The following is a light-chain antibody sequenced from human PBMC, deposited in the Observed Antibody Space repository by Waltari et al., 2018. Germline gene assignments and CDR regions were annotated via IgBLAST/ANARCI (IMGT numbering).Light chain of an antibody. J-gene: IGKJ4*01. CDR1: QSVSSY. CDR3: QQYDSAPLT. V-gene: IGKV3-11*01. Sequence: EIVLTQSPATLSLSPGERATLSCRASQSVSSYLAWYQQKPGQAPRLLIYDASNRATGIPARFSGSGSGTDFTLTISSLQPEDFGTYYCQQYDSAPLTFGGGTKVEIK. CDR2: DAS.